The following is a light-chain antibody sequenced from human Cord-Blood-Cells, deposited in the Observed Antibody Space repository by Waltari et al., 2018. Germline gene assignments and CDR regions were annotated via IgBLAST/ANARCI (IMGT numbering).Light chain of an antibody. CDR1: QSISSY. V-gene: IGKV1-39*01. CDR2: AAS. CDR3: QQSYSTPQ. J-gene: IGKJ1*01. Sequence: DIQMTQSPSSLSASVGDRVTITCRASQSISSYLNWYQQKPGKAPKLLIYAASSLQSGDPSRFSGSGSGTDFTLTISSLQPEDFATYYCQQSYSTPQFGQGTKVEIK.